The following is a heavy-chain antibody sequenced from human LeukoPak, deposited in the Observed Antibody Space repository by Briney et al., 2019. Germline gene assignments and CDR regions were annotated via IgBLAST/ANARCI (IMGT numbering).Heavy chain of an antibody. CDR1: SASITSSPYF. J-gene: IGHJ4*02. CDR3: AANSADYNTLGSSYKV. D-gene: IGHD3-10*01. CDR2: ISYTVTT. Sequence: SETLSLTCTVSSASITSSPYFWAWIRQSPGKGLEWLGTISYTVTTYYNPSLMSRVSISVDTSKNHFSLKLSSVTAADTAVYYCAANSADYNTLGSSYKVWGQGTLVTVSS. V-gene: IGHV4-39*02.